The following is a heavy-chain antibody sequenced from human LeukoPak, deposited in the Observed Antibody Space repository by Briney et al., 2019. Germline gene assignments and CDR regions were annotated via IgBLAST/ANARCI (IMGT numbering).Heavy chain of an antibody. CDR2: INHSGST. CDR3: ARGPRIAARRIYY. Sequence: SETLSLTCAVYGGSFSGYYWSWIRQPPGKGLEWIGEINHSGSTNYNPSLKSRVTISVDTSKKQFSLKLSSVTAADTAVYYWARGPRIAARRIYYWGQGTMVTVSS. J-gene: IGHJ4*02. D-gene: IGHD6-6*01. CDR1: GGSFSGYY. V-gene: IGHV4-34*01.